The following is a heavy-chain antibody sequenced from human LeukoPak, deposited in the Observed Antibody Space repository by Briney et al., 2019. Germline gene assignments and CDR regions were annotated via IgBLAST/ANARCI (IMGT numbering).Heavy chain of an antibody. CDR1: GFTFSSYS. D-gene: IGHD5-18*01. Sequence: PGGSLRLSCAASGFTFSSYSMNWVRQAPGKGLEWVSSISSSSSYIYYADSVKGRFTISRDNAKNSLYLQMNSLRAEDTAVYYCASGVDTAMVYLDYWGQGTRVTVSS. V-gene: IGHV3-21*01. CDR2: ISSSSSYI. J-gene: IGHJ4*02. CDR3: ASGVDTAMVYLDY.